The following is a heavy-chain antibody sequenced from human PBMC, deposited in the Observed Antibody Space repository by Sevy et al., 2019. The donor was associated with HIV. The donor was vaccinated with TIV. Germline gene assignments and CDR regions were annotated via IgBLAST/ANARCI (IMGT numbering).Heavy chain of an antibody. V-gene: IGHV3-11*05. CDR2: IATSSVT. CDR3: ARESGYSSSPGAFDI. CDR1: RFTFSDYD. D-gene: IGHD6-19*01. Sequence: GGSLRLSCSASRFTFSDYDMSWIRQAPGQGLEWTSHIATSSVTNYPDSVKGRFTISRDDSKNTLYLQMNSLRAEDTAVYFCARESGYSSSPGAFDIWGHGTMVTVSS. J-gene: IGHJ3*02.